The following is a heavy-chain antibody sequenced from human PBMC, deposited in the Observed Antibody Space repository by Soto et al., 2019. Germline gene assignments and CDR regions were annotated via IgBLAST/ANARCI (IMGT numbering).Heavy chain of an antibody. V-gene: IGHV3-74*01. CDR3: ARTGMGDYGPTVLDYYYYYMDV. D-gene: IGHD4-17*01. CDR2: INSDGSST. Sequence: GGSLRLSCAASGFTFSSYWMHWVRQAPGKGLVWVSRINSDGSSTSYADSVKGRFTISRDNAKNTLYLQMNSLRAEDTAVYYCARTGMGDYGPTVLDYYYYYMDVWGKGTTVTVSS. CDR1: GFTFSSYW. J-gene: IGHJ6*03.